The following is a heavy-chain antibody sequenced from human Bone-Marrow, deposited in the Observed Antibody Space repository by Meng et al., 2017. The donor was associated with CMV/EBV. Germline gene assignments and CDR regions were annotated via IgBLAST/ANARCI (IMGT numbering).Heavy chain of an antibody. V-gene: IGHV1-2*02. CDR1: EYTFSGYY. CDR2: INPNSGGT. D-gene: IGHD2-2*01. Sequence: ASVKVSCKAAEYTFSGYYMHWVRQAPGQGLEWMGWINPNSGGTNYAQKFQGRVTMTRDTSISTAYMELSRLRSDDTAVYYCARPGYCSSTSCYLLDYWGQGTLVTVSS. J-gene: IGHJ4*02. CDR3: ARPGYCSSTSCYLLDY.